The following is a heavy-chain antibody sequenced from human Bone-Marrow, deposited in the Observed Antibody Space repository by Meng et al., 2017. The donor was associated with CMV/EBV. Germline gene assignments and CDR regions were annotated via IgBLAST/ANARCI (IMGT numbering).Heavy chain of an antibody. Sequence: GESLKISCAASGFTFSSYEMNWVRQAPGKGLEWVSYISSSGSTIYYADSVKGRFTISRDDAKNTLSLQMKSLRVDDTAAYYCARNLVLPAAIQYYYRNYGMDVWGQGNTVTVSS. CDR2: ISSSGSTI. D-gene: IGHD2-2*01. J-gene: IGHJ6*02. CDR1: GFTFSSYE. V-gene: IGHV3-48*03. CDR3: ARNLVLPAAIQYYYRNYGMDV.